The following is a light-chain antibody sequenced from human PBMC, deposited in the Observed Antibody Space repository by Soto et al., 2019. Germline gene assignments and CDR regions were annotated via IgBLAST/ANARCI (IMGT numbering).Light chain of an antibody. Sequence: QSALTQPASVSGSPGQSITISCTGTSSDVGSYNLVSWYQQHPGKAPKLMIYEGSTRPSGVSNRVSGSKSGNTASLTISGLQAEYEADYYCCSYAGSSTYVFRTGTKVTVL. CDR2: EGS. CDR3: CSYAGSSTYV. CDR1: SSDVGSYNL. V-gene: IGLV2-23*01. J-gene: IGLJ1*01.